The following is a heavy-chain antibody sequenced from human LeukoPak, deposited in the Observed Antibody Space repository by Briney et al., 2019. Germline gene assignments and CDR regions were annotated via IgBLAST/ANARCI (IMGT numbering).Heavy chain of an antibody. V-gene: IGHV3-30*04. CDR1: GFTFSSYA. J-gene: IGHJ4*02. CDR3: ARGVWSSDY. CDR2: ISYDGSNK. D-gene: IGHD2-8*02. Sequence: GGSLRLSCAASGFTFSSYAMSWVRQAPGKGLEWVAVISYDGSNKYYADSVKGRFTISRDNSKNTLYLQMNSLRAEDTAVYYCARGVWSSDYWGQGTLVTVSS.